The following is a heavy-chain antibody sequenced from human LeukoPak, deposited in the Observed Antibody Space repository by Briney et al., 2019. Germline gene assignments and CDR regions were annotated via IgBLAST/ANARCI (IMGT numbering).Heavy chain of an antibody. CDR3: ARQTDRIAVAGTVAFDI. Sequence: GGSLRLSCAASGFTVSSNYMSWVRQAPGKGLEWVSVIYSGGSTYYADSVKGRFTISRHNSKNTLYLQMNSLRAEDTAVYYCARQTDRIAVAGTVAFDIWGQGTMVTVSS. CDR2: IYSGGST. D-gene: IGHD6-19*01. V-gene: IGHV3-53*04. CDR1: GFTVSSNY. J-gene: IGHJ3*02.